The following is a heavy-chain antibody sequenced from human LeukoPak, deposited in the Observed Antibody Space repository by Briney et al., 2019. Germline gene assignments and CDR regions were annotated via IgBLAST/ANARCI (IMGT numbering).Heavy chain of an antibody. CDR3: ATKSASGYTFDM. J-gene: IGHJ3*02. Sequence: GESLKISCKGSGYLFTTYWIGWVRQMPGKRLEWVGIIYPGDSDTRYSPSFQGQVTISADKSISTAYLQWSSLKASDTAMYYCATKSASGYTFDMWGQGTLVTVSS. CDR1: GYLFTTYW. CDR2: IYPGDSDT. D-gene: IGHD5-12*01. V-gene: IGHV5-51*01.